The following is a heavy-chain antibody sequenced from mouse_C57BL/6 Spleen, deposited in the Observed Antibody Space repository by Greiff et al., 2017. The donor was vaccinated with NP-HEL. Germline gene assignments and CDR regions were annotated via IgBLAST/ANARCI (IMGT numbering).Heavy chain of an antibody. V-gene: IGHV1-7*01. Sequence: QVQLQQSGAELAKPGASVKLSCKASGYTFTSYWMHWVKQRPGQGLEWIGYINPSSGYTKYNQKFKDKATLTADKSSSTAYMQLSSLTYEDSAVYYCARSDSSGYEMGYYYAMDYWGQGTSVTVSS. CDR1: GYTFTSYW. CDR3: ARSDSSGYEMGYYYAMDY. J-gene: IGHJ4*01. CDR2: INPSSGYT. D-gene: IGHD3-2*02.